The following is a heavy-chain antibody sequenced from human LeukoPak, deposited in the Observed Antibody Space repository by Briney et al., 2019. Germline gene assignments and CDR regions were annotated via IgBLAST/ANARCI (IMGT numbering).Heavy chain of an antibody. D-gene: IGHD3-10*01. J-gene: IGHJ6*02. CDR3: ARVIVTMVRGVITTLRDYYYGMDV. V-gene: IGHV3-30*07. CDR1: GFTFSSYA. CDR2: ISYDGSNK. Sequence: GGSLRLSCAASGFTFSSYAMHWVRQAPGKGLEWVAVISYDGSNKYYADSVKGRFTISRDNSKNTLYLQMNSLRAVDTAVYYCARVIVTMVRGVITTLRDYYYGMDVWGQGTTVTVSS.